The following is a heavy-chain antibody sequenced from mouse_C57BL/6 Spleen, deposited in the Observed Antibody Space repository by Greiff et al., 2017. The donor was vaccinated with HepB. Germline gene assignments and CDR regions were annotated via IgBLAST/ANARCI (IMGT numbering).Heavy chain of an antibody. V-gene: IGHV1-52*01. D-gene: IGHD1-1*02. CDR1: GYTFTSYW. CDR3: ARSWSPPYYAMDY. Sequence: VQLQQPGAELVRPGSSVKLSCKASGYTFTSYWMHWVKQRPIQGLEWIGNIDPSDSETHYNQKFKDKATLTVDKSSSTAYMQLSSLTSEDSAVYDCARSWSPPYYAMDYWGQGTSVTVSS. CDR2: IDPSDSET. J-gene: IGHJ4*01.